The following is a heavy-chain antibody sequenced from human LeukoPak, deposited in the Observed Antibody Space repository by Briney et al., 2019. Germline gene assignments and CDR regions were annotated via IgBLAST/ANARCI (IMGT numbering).Heavy chain of an antibody. D-gene: IGHD6-19*01. V-gene: IGHV3-23*01. CDR2: ITASGTDT. CDR3: AKYSSGWVNDY. Sequence: GGSLRLSCTASGFSVSTYPMAWVRQAPGKGLQWVSTITASGTDTFYADSVKGRFTISRDNSKNTLSLQMNSLRAEDTALYYCAKYSSGWVNDYWGQGTLVTVSS. CDR1: GFSVSTYP. J-gene: IGHJ4*02.